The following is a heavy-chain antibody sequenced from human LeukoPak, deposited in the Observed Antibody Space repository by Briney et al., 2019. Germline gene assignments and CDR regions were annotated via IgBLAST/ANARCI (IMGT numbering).Heavy chain of an antibody. V-gene: IGHV4-59*01. CDR2: IYYSGST. CDR3: AGYRVSEAGRDY. Sequence: PSETLSLTCTVSGGSISSYYWSWIRQPPGKGLEWIGYIYYSGSTNYNPSLKSRVTISIDTSKNQFSLKLSSVTAADTAVYYCAGYRVSEAGRDYWGQGTLVTVSS. D-gene: IGHD1-1*01. CDR1: GGSISSYY. J-gene: IGHJ4*02.